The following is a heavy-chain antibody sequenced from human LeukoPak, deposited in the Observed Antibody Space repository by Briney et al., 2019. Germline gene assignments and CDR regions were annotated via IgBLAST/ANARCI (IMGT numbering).Heavy chain of an antibody. D-gene: IGHD3-10*01. CDR3: ARAIPSLLWFGELDAFDI. CDR2: IGTAGDT. CDR1: GFTSSSYD. J-gene: IGHJ3*02. Sequence: GGSLRLSCAASGFTSSSYDMHWVRQATGKGLEWVSAIGTAGDTYYPGSVKGRFTISRENAKNSLYLQMNSLRAGDTAVYYCARAIPSLLWFGELDAFDIWGQGTMVTVSS. V-gene: IGHV3-13*01.